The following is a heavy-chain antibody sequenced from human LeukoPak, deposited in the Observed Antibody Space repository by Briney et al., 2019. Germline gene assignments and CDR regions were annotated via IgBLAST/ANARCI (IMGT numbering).Heavy chain of an antibody. V-gene: IGHV3-30*04. CDR1: GLTFSNYA. CDR3: AGDQEAFDI. CDR2: ISYDGSNK. J-gene: IGHJ3*02. Sequence: PGGSLRLTCAASGLTFSNYAMHWVRQAPGKGLEWVAVISYDGSNKFYADSVKGRFTISRDNSKNTLYLQMNSLRAEDTAVYYCAGDQEAFDIWGQGTMVIVSS.